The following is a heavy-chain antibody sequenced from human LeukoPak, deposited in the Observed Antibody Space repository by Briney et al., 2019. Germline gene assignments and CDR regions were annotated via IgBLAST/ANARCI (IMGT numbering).Heavy chain of an antibody. D-gene: IGHD2-2*01. V-gene: IGHV3-23*01. J-gene: IGHJ6*02. Sequence: PGGSLRLSCAAPGIAISSSGMSWVRQIPGGGLFWVSAISGSDERFYADSVKGRFTISRDNSKNTLYLQMNSLRAEDTAVYYCAKDLNYYCSSTSCYPYYYYGMDVWGQGTTVTVSS. CDR1: GIAISSSG. CDR2: ISGSDER. CDR3: AKDLNYYCSSTSCYPYYYYGMDV.